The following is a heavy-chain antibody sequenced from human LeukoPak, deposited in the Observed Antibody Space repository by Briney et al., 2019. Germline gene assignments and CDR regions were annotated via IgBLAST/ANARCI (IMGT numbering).Heavy chain of an antibody. Sequence: ASVKVSCKASGYTFTSYGISWVRQAPGQGLEWMGWISAYNGNTNYAQKLQGRVTMTTDTSTSTAYMELRSLRSDDTAVYYCARSPVSIVGANWGAFDIWGQGTMVTVSS. CDR3: ARSPVSIVGANWGAFDI. V-gene: IGHV1-18*01. CDR1: GYTFTSYG. J-gene: IGHJ3*02. D-gene: IGHD1-26*01. CDR2: ISAYNGNT.